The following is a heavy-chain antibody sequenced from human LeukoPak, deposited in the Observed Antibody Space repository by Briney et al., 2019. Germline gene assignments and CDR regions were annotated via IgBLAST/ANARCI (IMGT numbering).Heavy chain of an antibody. D-gene: IGHD6-6*01. CDR2: IYPGDSDT. Sequence: GESLKISCKGSGYSFTSYWIGWVRQMPGKGLKWMGIIYPGDSDTRYSPSFQGQVTISADKSISTAYLQWSSLKASDTAMYYCARRGLSSSSDGVTDYWGQGTLVTVSS. CDR1: GYSFTSYW. CDR3: ARRGLSSSSDGVTDY. J-gene: IGHJ4*02. V-gene: IGHV5-51*01.